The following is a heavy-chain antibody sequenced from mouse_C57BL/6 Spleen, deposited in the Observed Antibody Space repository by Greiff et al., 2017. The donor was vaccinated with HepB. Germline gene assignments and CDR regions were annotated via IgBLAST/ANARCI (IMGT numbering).Heavy chain of an antibody. D-gene: IGHD2-10*02. V-gene: IGHV5-12*01. CDR2: LSNGGGST. Sequence: EVQVVESGGGLVQPGGSLKLSCAASGFTFSDYYMYWVRQTPEKRLEWVAYLSNGGGSTYYPDTVKGRFTLSRDNAKNTLYLQMSRLKSEDTAMYYCARLGYGTYAMDYWGQGTSVTVSS. CDR3: ARLGYGTYAMDY. J-gene: IGHJ4*01. CDR1: GFTFSDYY.